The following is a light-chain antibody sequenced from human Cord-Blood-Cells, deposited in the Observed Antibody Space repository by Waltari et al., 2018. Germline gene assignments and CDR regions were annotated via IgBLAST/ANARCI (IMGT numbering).Light chain of an antibody. CDR1: SSAVGGYNY. V-gene: IGLV2-14*03. Sequence: QSALTQPASVSGSPGQSITISCTGTSSAVGGYNYVSWYKQHPAKAPKLMIYDVSNRPSGVSNRFSGSKSGNTASLTISGLQAEDEADYYCSSYTSSSTWVFGGGTKLTVL. CDR2: DVS. J-gene: IGLJ3*02. CDR3: SSYTSSSTWV.